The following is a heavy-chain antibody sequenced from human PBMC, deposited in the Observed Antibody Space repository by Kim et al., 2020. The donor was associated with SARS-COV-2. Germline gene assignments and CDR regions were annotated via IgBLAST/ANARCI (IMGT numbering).Heavy chain of an antibody. Sequence: SETLSLTCAVYGGSFSGYYWSWIRQPPGKGLEWIGEINHSGSTNYNPSLKSRVTISVDTSKNQFSLKLSSVTAADTAVYYCAREGDYYDSSGYYRFDYWGQGTLVTVSS. CDR2: INHSGST. J-gene: IGHJ4*02. CDR3: AREGDYYDSSGYYRFDY. D-gene: IGHD3-22*01. CDR1: GGSFSGYY. V-gene: IGHV4-34*01.